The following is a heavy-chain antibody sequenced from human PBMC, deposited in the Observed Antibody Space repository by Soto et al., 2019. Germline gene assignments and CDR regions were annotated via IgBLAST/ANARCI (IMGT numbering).Heavy chain of an antibody. CDR3: ASKATILRSRTYAFDI. Sequence: PSETLSLTCTVSGGSISSGGYYWSWIRQHPGKGLEWIGYIYYSGSTYYNPSLKSRVTISVDTSKNQFSLKLSSVTAADTAVYYCASKATILRSRTYAFDIWGQGTMVTVSS. CDR1: GGSISSGGYY. D-gene: IGHD4-17*01. V-gene: IGHV4-31*03. J-gene: IGHJ3*02. CDR2: IYYSGST.